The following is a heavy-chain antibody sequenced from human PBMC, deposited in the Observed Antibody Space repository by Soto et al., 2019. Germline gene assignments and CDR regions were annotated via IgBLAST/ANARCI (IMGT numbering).Heavy chain of an antibody. CDR1: GFTFGSYL. CDR3: ARSAS. J-gene: IGHJ4*02. Sequence: PGGSLRLSCAASGFTFGSYLVSWVRQAPGKGLEWVAKINQDGSEKHYVDSVKGRFTISRDNAKNSLYLQMDSLRAEDTGVYFCARSASWGQGTLVTVSS. V-gene: IGHV3-7*01. CDR2: INQDGSEK.